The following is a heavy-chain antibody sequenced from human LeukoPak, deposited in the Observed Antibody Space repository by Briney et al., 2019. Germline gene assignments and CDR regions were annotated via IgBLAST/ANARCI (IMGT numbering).Heavy chain of an antibody. CDR2: IHYSGRP. CDR3: ARRGRGPYLDY. V-gene: IGHV4-39*01. CDR1: GDSISHTSYY. Sequence: SETLSLTCFVSGDSISHTSYYWTWIRQPPGKGLEWIGSIHYSGRPYYFPSLKSRVTISVDTSKDQFSLKLTSVTAADTAVYYCARRGRGPYLDYWDQGTLVTVSS. J-gene: IGHJ4*02. D-gene: IGHD1-26*01.